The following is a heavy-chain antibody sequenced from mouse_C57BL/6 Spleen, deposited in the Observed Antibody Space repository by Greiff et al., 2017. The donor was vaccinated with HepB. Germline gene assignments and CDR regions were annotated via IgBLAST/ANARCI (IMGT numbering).Heavy chain of an antibody. CDR3: ARLGGGY. Sequence: VKLQESGPELVKPGASVKISCKASGYAFSSSWMNWVKQRPGKGLEWIGRIYPGDGDTNYNGKFKGKATLTADKSSSTAYMQLSSLTSEDSAVYFCARLGGGYWGQGTTLTVSS. D-gene: IGHD1-1*02. V-gene: IGHV1-82*01. J-gene: IGHJ2*01. CDR2: IYPGDGDT. CDR1: GYAFSSSW.